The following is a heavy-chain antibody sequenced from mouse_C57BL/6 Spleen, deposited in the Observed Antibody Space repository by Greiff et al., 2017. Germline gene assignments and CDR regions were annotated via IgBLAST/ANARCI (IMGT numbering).Heavy chain of an antibody. J-gene: IGHJ1*03. V-gene: IGHV5-9*01. CDR2: ISGGGGNT. Sequence: EVHLVESGGGLVKPGGSLKLSCAASGFTFSSYTMSWVRQTPEQRLEWVATISGGGGNTYYPDSVKGRFTFSRDNAKNTLYLQMSSLRSEDAALYYGARGGRGNWGDFDVWGTGTTVTVSS. CDR1: GFTFSSYT. D-gene: IGHD4-1*01. CDR3: ARGGRGNWGDFDV.